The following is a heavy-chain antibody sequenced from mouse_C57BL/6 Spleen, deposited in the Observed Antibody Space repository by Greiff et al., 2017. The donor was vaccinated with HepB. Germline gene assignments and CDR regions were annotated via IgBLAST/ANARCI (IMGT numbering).Heavy chain of an antibody. V-gene: IGHV15-2*01. CDR2: ILPSIGRT. CDR3: ARGSDYYGSSYWYFDV. Sequence: VKLQESGSELRSPGSSVKLSCKDFDSEVFPIAYMSWVRQKPGHGFEWIGGILPSIGRTIYGEKFEDKATLDADTLSNTAYLELNSLTSEDSAIYYCARGSDYYGSSYWYFDVWGTGTTVTVSS. J-gene: IGHJ1*03. D-gene: IGHD1-1*01. CDR1: DSEVFPIAY.